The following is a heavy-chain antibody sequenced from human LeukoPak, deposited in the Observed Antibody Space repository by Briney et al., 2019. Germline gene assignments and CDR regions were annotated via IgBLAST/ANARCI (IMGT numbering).Heavy chain of an antibody. CDR1: GFTFSSYG. Sequence: PGGSLRLSCAASGFTFSSYGMHWVRQAPGKGLEWVAFIRYDGSNKYYADSVKGRFTISRDNSKNTLYLQMNSLRAEDTAVYYCAKDREYYGSRTYYFDYWGQGTLVTVSS. V-gene: IGHV3-30*02. CDR2: IRYDGSNK. D-gene: IGHD3-10*01. CDR3: AKDREYYGSRTYYFDY. J-gene: IGHJ4*02.